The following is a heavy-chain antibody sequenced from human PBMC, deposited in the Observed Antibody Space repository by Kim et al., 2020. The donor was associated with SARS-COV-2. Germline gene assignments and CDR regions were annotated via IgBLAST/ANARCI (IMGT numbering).Heavy chain of an antibody. J-gene: IGHJ4*02. CDR2: IYNTGST. CDR1: GGSNNAYY. V-gene: IGHV4-59*01. Sequence: SETLSLTCTVSGGSNNAYYWTWIRQPPGKGLEWIGYIYNTGSTNYNPSLKSRVTISGYTSRNQFSLKLSSVTTADTAVYYCARGDYNSDWHYFDYWGQGTLVTVSS. D-gene: IGHD6-19*01. CDR3: ARGDYNSDWHYFDY.